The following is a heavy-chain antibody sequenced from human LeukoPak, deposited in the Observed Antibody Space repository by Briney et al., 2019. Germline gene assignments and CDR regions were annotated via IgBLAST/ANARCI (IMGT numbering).Heavy chain of an antibody. CDR3: ARDRCSGGSCYSGVWFDP. CDR1: RFTFSDFA. V-gene: IGHV3-23*01. J-gene: IGHJ5*02. D-gene: IGHD2-15*01. Sequence: GGSLRLSCAASRFTFSDFAMSWVRQAPGKGLEWVSTVGGTGGDTYYADSVKGRFTISRDNSKSTLYLQMNSLRAEDTAVYYCARDRCSGGSCYSGVWFDPWGQGTLVTVSS. CDR2: VGGTGGDT.